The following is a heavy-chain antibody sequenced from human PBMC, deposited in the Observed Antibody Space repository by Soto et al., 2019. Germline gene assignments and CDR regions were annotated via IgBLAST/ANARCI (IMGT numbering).Heavy chain of an antibody. Sequence: VGSLRLSCAASGFTFSSYWMSWVRQAPGKGLEWVANIKQDGSEKYYVDSVKGRFTISRDNAKNSLYLQMNSLRAEDTAVYYCARGLRSRLPDLDYWGQGTLVTVSS. CDR2: IKQDGSEK. CDR1: GFTFSSYW. V-gene: IGHV3-7*03. D-gene: IGHD4-17*01. J-gene: IGHJ4*02. CDR3: ARGLRSRLPDLDY.